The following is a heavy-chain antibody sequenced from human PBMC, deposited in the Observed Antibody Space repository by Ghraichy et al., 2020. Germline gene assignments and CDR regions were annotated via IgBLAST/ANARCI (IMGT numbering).Heavy chain of an antibody. CDR1: AITFSSYA. CDR2: ISGSGATT. J-gene: IGHJ4*02. V-gene: IGHV3-23*01. Sequence: GGSLRLSCAASAITFSSYAMTWVRQAPGRGLEWVSTISGSGATTYYAESVKGRFTISRDNSKNTLFLQMNSLRAEDTALYFCAQGYGSTWFYFDSWGQVSLVIVPS. CDR3: AQGYGSTWFYFDS. D-gene: IGHD6-13*01.